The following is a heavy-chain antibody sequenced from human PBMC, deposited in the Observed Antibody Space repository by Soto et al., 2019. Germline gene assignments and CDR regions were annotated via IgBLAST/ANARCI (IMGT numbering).Heavy chain of an antibody. J-gene: IGHJ6*03. D-gene: IGHD4-4*01. Sequence: PGGSLRLSCVASAFTFIDYWMCWVRQAPGRGLEWVANIRQDGGQKYYMDSAKGRFTISRDNAKNSLYLQMNSLRAEDTAVYYCARVENKTTAVYYYFMDVWGKGTTVTVSS. V-gene: IGHV3-7*01. CDR1: AFTFIDYW. CDR2: IRQDGGQK. CDR3: ARVENKTTAVYYYFMDV.